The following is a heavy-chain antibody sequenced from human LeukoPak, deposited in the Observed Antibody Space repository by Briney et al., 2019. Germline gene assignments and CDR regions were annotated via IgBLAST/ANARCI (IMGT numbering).Heavy chain of an antibody. J-gene: IGHJ6*04. CDR3: AKGGYDFWSGYLDV. V-gene: IGHV3-23*01. CDR2: TSGSGGST. Sequence: GGSLRLSCAASGFTFSSYAMSWVRQAPGKGLEWVSATSGSGGSTYYADSVKGRFTISRDNSKNTLYLQMNSLRAEDTAVYYCAKGGYDFWSGYLDVWGKGTTVTVSS. CDR1: GFTFSSYA. D-gene: IGHD3-3*01.